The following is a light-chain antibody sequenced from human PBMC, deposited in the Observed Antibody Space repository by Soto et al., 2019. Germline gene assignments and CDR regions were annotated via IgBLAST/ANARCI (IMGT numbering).Light chain of an antibody. CDR1: SSDIGGSNS. CDR3: SSSSTSGTLVA. V-gene: IGLV2-14*01. Sequence: QSALTQPASVSGSPGQTIIISCTGTSSDIGGSNSVSWYQQHPDRAPKLILFDVSHRPSKIPDRFSGSQSGTTAFLTISGLQAVDEADYCCSSSSTSGTLVAFGGGTKLTVL. J-gene: IGLJ3*02. CDR2: DVS.